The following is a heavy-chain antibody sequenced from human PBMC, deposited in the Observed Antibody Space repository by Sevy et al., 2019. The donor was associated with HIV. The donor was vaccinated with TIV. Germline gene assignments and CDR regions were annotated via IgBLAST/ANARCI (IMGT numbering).Heavy chain of an antibody. CDR1: GFTFSGSA. V-gene: IGHV3-73*01. D-gene: IGHD2-2*02. CDR3: TSPGHCSSTSCYREGGKTYYYYGMDV. J-gene: IGHJ6*02. Sequence: GGSLRLSCAASGFTFSGSAMHWVRQASGKGLEWVGHSRSKANSYATAYAASVKGRFTISRDDSKNTAYLQMNSLKTEDTAVYYCTSPGHCSSTSCYREGGKTYYYYGMDVWGQGTTVTVSS. CDR2: SRSKANSYAT.